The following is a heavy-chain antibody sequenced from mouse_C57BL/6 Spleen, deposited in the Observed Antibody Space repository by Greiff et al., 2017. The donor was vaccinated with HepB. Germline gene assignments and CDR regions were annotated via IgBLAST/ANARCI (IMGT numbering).Heavy chain of an antibody. V-gene: IGHV1-22*01. J-gene: IGHJ4*01. CDR2: INPNNGGT. CDR1: GYTFTDYN. D-gene: IGHD2-1*01. CDR3: ARGYYGNHVDAMDY. Sequence: EVKLQESGPELVKPGASVKMSCKASGYTFTDYNMHWVKQSHGKSLEWIGYINPNNGGTSYNQKFKGKATLTVNKSSSTAYMELRSLTSEDSAVYYCARGYYGNHVDAMDYWGQGTSVTVSS.